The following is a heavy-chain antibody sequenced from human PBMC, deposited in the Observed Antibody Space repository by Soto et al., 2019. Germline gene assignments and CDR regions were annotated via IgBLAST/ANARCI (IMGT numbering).Heavy chain of an antibody. V-gene: IGHV1-18*01. CDR1: VYGFTSYA. CDR2: LTGYDGNT. Sequence: QIHLVQSGAEVKEPGASVKVSCKTSVYGFTSYALSWVRQAPGQGREWMGWLTGYDGNTIYAENFQGRVTVPPDTYTDTAYMELISLRSDDTAIYYCVTVGGDVPSWGQGTLV. CDR3: VTVGGDVPS. D-gene: IGHD3-10*02. J-gene: IGHJ5*02.